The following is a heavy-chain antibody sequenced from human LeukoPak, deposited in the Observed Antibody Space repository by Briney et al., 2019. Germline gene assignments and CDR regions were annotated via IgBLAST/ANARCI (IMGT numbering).Heavy chain of an antibody. J-gene: IGHJ4*02. Sequence: GGSLRLSCAASGFTFSSYAMHWVRQAPGKGLEWVAVISYDGSNKYYADSVKGRFTISRDNSKNTLYLQMNSLRAEDTAVYYCARSLDSSGMWGQGTLVTVSS. V-gene: IGHV3-30-3*01. D-gene: IGHD3-22*01. CDR3: ARSLDSSGM. CDR1: GFTFSSYA. CDR2: ISYDGSNK.